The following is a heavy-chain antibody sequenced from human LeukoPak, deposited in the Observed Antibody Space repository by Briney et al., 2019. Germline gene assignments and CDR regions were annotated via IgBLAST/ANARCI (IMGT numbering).Heavy chain of an antibody. CDR2: IYTSGST. D-gene: IGHD3-16*01. J-gene: IGHJ1*01. Sequence: PSETLSLTCTVSGGSISSSSYYWSWIRQPAGKGLEWIGRIYTSGSTNYNPSLKSRVTISVDTSKNQFSLKLSSVTAADTAVYHCARGPRGVFWGSFQHWGQGTLVTVSS. CDR1: GGSISSSSYY. CDR3: ARGPRGVFWGSFQH. V-gene: IGHV4-61*02.